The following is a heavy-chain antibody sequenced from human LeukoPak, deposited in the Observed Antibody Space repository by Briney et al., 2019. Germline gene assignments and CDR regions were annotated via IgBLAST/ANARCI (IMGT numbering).Heavy chain of an antibody. CDR3: AKGGKGVSAVYFDY. J-gene: IGHJ4*02. CDR2: VSGSGGST. Sequence: GGSLRLSCAASGFTFSNFAMSWVRQAPGKGLEWVSNVSGSGGSTHYADSVKGRFAISRDNSKNTLYLQMNNLRAEDTAVYYCAKGGKGVSAVYFDYWGQGTLVTVSS. V-gene: IGHV3-23*01. D-gene: IGHD2-2*01. CDR1: GFTFSNFA.